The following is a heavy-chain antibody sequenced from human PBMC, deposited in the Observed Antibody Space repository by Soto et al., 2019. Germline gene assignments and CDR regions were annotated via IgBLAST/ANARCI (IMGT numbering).Heavy chain of an antibody. CDR1: GFTFNNAW. CDR2: MKSKSEGETT. J-gene: IGHJ4*02. D-gene: IGHD3-22*01. V-gene: IGHV3-15*01. Sequence: PGGSLRLSCAASGFTFNNAWMSWVRQAPGQGLEWDGHMKSKSEGETTDYAAPVKGRFTISRDDSKSTVYLQMNSLTTEDTAVYYCTAQFYFDASGYSFDLWGQGTLVTVSS. CDR3: TAQFYFDASGYSFDL.